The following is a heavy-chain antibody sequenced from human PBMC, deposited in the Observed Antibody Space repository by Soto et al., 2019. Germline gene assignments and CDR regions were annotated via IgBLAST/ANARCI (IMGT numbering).Heavy chain of an antibody. D-gene: IGHD2-2*01. CDR2: VWGDGAYK. J-gene: IGHJ4*02. V-gene: IGHV3-33*01. CDR3: AREAETVVVADANPDNYFDY. Sequence: QVQLVESGGGVVQPGRSLRLSCAASGFTFTRHGMHWVRQAPGKGLEWVAVVWGDGAYKFYTDSRKGRFTISRDNSKNTLYLQINSLRAEDTAVYYCAREAETVVVADANPDNYFDYWGQGTLVTVSS. CDR1: GFTFTRHG.